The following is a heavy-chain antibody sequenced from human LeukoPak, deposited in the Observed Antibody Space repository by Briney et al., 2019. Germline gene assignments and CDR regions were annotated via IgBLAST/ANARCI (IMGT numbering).Heavy chain of an antibody. V-gene: IGHV4-34*01. J-gene: IGHJ6*02. Sequence: PSETLSLTCAAYGGSFSGYYWSWIRQPPGKGLEWIGEINHSGSTNYNPSLKSRVTISVDTSKNQFSLKLSSVTAADTAVYYCARGRIQYYYDSSGYYYRPWDYYGMDVWGQGTTVTVSS. CDR3: ARGRIQYYYDSSGYYYRPWDYYGMDV. CDR1: GGSFSGYY. D-gene: IGHD3-22*01. CDR2: INHSGST.